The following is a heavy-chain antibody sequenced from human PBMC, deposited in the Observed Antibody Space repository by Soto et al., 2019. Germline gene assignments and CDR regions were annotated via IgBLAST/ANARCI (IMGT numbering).Heavy chain of an antibody. V-gene: IGHV4-59*08. CDR2: IYYSGST. D-gene: IGHD4-17*01. Sequence: PSETLSLTCTVSGGSISSYYWSWIRQPPGKGLEWIGYIYYSGSTNYNPSLKSRVTISVDTSKNQFSLKLSSVTAADTAVYYCARHLPYGDYIFAYWGQGTLVTVSS. CDR1: GGSISSYY. CDR3: ARHLPYGDYIFAY. J-gene: IGHJ4*02.